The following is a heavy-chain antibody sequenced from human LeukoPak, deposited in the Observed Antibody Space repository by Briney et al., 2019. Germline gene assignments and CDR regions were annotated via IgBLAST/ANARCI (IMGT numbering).Heavy chain of an antibody. J-gene: IGHJ3*02. V-gene: IGHV3-21*01. CDR3: ARVGGITMTRDAFDI. CDR2: ISSSSSYI. D-gene: IGHD3-22*01. Sequence: GGSLRLSCAASGFTFSSYSMNWVRQAPGKGLEWVSSISSSSSYIYYADSVKGRFTISRDNAKSSLYLQMNSLRAEDTAVYYCARVGGITMTRDAFDIWGQGTMVTVSS. CDR1: GFTFSSYS.